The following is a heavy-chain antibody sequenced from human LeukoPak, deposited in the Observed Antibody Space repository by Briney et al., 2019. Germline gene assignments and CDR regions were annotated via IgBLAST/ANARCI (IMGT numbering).Heavy chain of an antibody. J-gene: IGHJ4*02. Sequence: GGSLRLSCAASGFTFSDYYMSWIRQAPGKGLEWVSYISSSGSTIYYADSVKGRFTISRDNAKNSLYLQMNSLRAEDTAVYYCARDARWLQPKCYFDYWGQGTLVTVSS. V-gene: IGHV3-11*04. CDR2: ISSSGSTI. CDR3: ARDARWLQPKCYFDY. D-gene: IGHD5-24*01. CDR1: GFTFSDYY.